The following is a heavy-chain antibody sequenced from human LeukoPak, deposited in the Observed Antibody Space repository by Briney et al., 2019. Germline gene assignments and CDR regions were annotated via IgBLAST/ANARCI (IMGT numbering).Heavy chain of an antibody. J-gene: IGHJ5*02. Sequence: ASVKVSCKASGYTFTSYGISWMRQAPGQGLEWMGWISAYNGNTNYAQKLQGRDTMTTDTSTSTAYMELRSPRSDDTAVYYCARERRITIFGVAWPRHNWFDPWGQGTLVTVSS. D-gene: IGHD3-3*01. CDR2: ISAYNGNT. CDR3: ARERRITIFGVAWPRHNWFDP. CDR1: GYTFTSYG. V-gene: IGHV1-18*01.